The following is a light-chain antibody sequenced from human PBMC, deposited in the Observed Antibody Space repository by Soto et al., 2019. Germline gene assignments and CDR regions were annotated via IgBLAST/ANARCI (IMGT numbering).Light chain of an antibody. Sequence: QSVLTQPPSVSGAPGQRVTISCTGSSSNIGAGYNVHWYQQVPGTAPKLLIYGDSNRPSGVPDRFSGSKSGTSASLAITGLQAEDEADYYCQSYDSRLSGWLFGGGTKRTVL. CDR3: QSYDSRLSGWL. J-gene: IGLJ3*02. V-gene: IGLV1-40*01. CDR2: GDS. CDR1: SSNIGAGYN.